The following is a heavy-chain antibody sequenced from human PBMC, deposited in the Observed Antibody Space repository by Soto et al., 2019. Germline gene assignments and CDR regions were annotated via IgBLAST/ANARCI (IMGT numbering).Heavy chain of an antibody. Sequence: VASVKVSCKTSGFTFASYGISWLRQAPGQGLEWMGWISGYTGGTKYVQKFQGRVTMTTDTSTSAAYMELRSLTSDDTAVYYCARGTSVDYWGQGTLVTAPQ. V-gene: IGHV1-18*04. CDR2: ISGYTGGT. CDR3: ARGTSVDY. J-gene: IGHJ4*02. CDR1: GFTFASYG.